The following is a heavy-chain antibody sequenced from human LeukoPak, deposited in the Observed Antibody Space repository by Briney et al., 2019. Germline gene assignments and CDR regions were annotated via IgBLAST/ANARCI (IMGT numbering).Heavy chain of an antibody. CDR3: ANFYCYGSGSPAYNDY. Sequence: HPGGSLRLSCAASGFTFSSYGMSWVRQAPGKGLEWVSAISGSGGSTYYADSVKGRFTISRDNSKNTLYLQMNSLRAEDTAVYYCANFYCYGSGSPAYNDYWGQGTLVTVSS. CDR2: ISGSGGST. J-gene: IGHJ4*02. CDR1: GFTFSSYG. V-gene: IGHV3-23*01. D-gene: IGHD3-10*01.